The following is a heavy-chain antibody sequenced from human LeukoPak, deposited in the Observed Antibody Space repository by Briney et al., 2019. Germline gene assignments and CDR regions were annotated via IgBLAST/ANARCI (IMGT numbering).Heavy chain of an antibody. CDR3: ARGDYGDYEPYFQR. J-gene: IGHJ1*01. V-gene: IGHV1-18*01. D-gene: IGHD4-17*01. CDR1: GYTFTSYG. Sequence: ASVKVSCKASGYTFTSYGISWVRQAPGQGLEWMGWISAYNGNTNYAQKLQGRVTMTTDTSTSTAYMELRSLRSDDTAVYYCARGDYGDYEPYFQRWGQGTLVTVSS. CDR2: ISAYNGNT.